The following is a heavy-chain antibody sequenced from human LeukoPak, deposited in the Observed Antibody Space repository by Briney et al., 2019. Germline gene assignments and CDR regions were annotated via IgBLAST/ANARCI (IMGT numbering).Heavy chain of an antibody. CDR2: IYYSGST. D-gene: IGHD1-26*01. V-gene: IGHV4-59*12. CDR3: ARAASIVGATTIAY. Sequence: PSETLSLTCTVSGGSISSYYWSWIRQPPGKGLEWIGYIYYSGSTNYNPSLKSRVTISVDTSKNQFSLKLSSVTAADTAVYYCARAASIVGATTIAYWGQGTLVTVSS. J-gene: IGHJ4*02. CDR1: GGSISSYY.